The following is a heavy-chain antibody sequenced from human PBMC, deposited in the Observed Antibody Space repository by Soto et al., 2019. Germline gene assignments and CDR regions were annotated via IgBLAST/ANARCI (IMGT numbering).Heavy chain of an antibody. V-gene: IGHV2-5*01. Sequence: FGATLVNPTQTLTLTCTFPGFSFSTSGKGVGWIRQPPGKALEGLALIYWNDDKRYSPSLKSRLTITKDTSKNQVVLTMTNMDPVDTATYYCALSHGDVWGQGTTVTVSS. CDR1: GFSFSTSGKG. CDR3: ALSHGDV. J-gene: IGHJ6*02. CDR2: IYWNDDK.